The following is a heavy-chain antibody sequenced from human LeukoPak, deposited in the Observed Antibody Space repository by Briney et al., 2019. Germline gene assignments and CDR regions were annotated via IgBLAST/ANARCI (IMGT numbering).Heavy chain of an antibody. CDR2: IYYSGST. CDR3: ARLGSRKNWFDP. Sequence: PSETLSLTCAVYGGSFSGYYWSWIRQPPGKGLEWIGYIYYSGSTNYNPSLKSRVTISVDTSKNQFSLKLSSVTAADTAVYYCARLGSRKNWFDPWGQGTLVTVSS. CDR1: GGSFSGYY. V-gene: IGHV4-59*08. J-gene: IGHJ5*02. D-gene: IGHD2-15*01.